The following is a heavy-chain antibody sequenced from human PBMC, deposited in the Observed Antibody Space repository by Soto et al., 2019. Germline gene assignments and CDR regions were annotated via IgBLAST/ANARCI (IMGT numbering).Heavy chain of an antibody. CDR1: GGSISSGSYF. Sequence: SETLSLTCTVSGGSISSGSYFWSWIRQPPGKPLEWIGDVHYSGSTNYNPSLKSRVTISIDTSKNQFSLKLTSVTAADTAVYYCARRCISGSCHRYSGQGTLVTVSS. J-gene: IGHJ4*02. CDR3: ARRCISGSCHRY. D-gene: IGHD2-15*01. CDR2: VHYSGST. V-gene: IGHV4-61*01.